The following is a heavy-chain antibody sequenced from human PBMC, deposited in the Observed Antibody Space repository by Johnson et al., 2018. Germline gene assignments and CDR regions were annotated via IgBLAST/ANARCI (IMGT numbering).Heavy chain of an antibody. J-gene: IGHJ4*02. CDR1: GFTFSDYY. Sequence: VQLLESGGVLVKPGGSXRLSCAASGFTFSDYYMSWIRPAPGKGLEWVAYISHSGMIFYHAASVQGRFTISRDNVKKSLYLQMNSLKAEDTAIYYCARDGVDCSGGSCYFDHWGQGTVVTVSS. V-gene: IGHV3-11*01. CDR3: ARDGVDCSGGSCYFDH. D-gene: IGHD2-15*01. CDR2: ISHSGMIF.